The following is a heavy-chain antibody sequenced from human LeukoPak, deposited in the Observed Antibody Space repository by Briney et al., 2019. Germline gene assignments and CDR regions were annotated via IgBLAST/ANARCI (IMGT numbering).Heavy chain of an antibody. Sequence: PGGSLRLSCAAPGFTFSSYGMHWVRQAPGKGLEWVAFIRYDGSNKYYSDSVKGRFTISRDNSKNTLYLQMNSLRAEDTAVYYCAKDRRYYDYVWGSPYFDYWGQGTLVTVSS. V-gene: IGHV3-30*02. J-gene: IGHJ4*02. D-gene: IGHD3-16*01. CDR3: AKDRRYYDYVWGSPYFDY. CDR1: GFTFSSYG. CDR2: IRYDGSNK.